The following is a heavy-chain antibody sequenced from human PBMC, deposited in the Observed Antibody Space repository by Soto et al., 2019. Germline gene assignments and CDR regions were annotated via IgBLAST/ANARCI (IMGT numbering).Heavy chain of an antibody. J-gene: IGHJ4*02. CDR3: ASATYFYYSRGYYSRVYYFVY. CDR1: GGSFSGYY. V-gene: IGHV4-34*01. D-gene: IGHD3-22*01. CDR2: IGHSGST. Sequence: EPLSLNCAVYGGSFSGYYWSWIRQPPGKGLEWIGEIGHSGSTNYNPSLKSRVTISVDTSTNQFSLKLSSVTAADPAVYYCASATYFYYSRGYYSRVYYFVYLGEGSLVTFSS.